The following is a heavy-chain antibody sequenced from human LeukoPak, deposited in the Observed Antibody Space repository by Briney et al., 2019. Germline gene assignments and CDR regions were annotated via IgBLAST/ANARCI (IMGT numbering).Heavy chain of an antibody. J-gene: IGHJ4*02. Sequence: ASVKVSCKASGYTFTSYYMHWVRQAPGQGLEWMGIINPSGGSTSYAQKFQGRVTMTRDTSTSTVYTELSSLRSEDTAVYYCARDSGLGYNYGGSDYWGQGTLVTVSS. CDR1: GYTFTSYY. CDR3: ARDSGLGYNYGGSDY. V-gene: IGHV1-46*01. D-gene: IGHD5-18*01. CDR2: INPSGGST.